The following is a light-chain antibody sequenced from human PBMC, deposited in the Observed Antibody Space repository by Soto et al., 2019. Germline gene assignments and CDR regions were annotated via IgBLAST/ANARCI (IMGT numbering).Light chain of an antibody. CDR3: QQSYGTPIT. J-gene: IGKJ5*01. CDR1: QDIRNV. V-gene: IGKV1-6*01. CDR2: AAS. Sequence: AIQMTQPPSSLSASVGDRVTITCRASQDIRNVLGWFQQKSGKAPKLLISAASFLQSGVPSRFSGSGSGTDFTLTISSLQPEDFATYYCQQSYGTPITFGQGTRLEIK.